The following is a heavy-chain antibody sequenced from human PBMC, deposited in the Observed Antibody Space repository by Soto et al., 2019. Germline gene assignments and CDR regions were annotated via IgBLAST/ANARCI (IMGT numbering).Heavy chain of an antibody. D-gene: IGHD3-10*01. CDR2: MYTDGVT. Sequence: QMVESGGGLIQPGGSLRLSCAASGFTVGGDYISWVRQAPGKGLEWVSIMYTDGVTFYADSVRGRFTFSRDDFKNTLYLQLSSLRAEDTAVYCCAIVLLRCGLDVWGQWTTVTVSS. V-gene: IGHV3-53*01. CDR1: GFTVGGDY. J-gene: IGHJ6*02. CDR3: AIVLLRCGLDV.